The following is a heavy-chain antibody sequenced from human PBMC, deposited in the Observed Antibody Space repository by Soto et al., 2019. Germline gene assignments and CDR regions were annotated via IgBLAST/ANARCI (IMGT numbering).Heavy chain of an antibody. CDR3: ATDLVGSAGPYYFAW. J-gene: IGHJ4*02. Sequence: VQVVQSGAEVKKPGSSVKVSCKASGGTFSSFAFTWVRQAPGQGLEWMGGVIPLFGPPTYSQNFLGRVTITAVASTGTVYMELSSVTFDDTALYFCATDLVGSAGPYYFAWWGQGTLVTGSS. CDR2: VIPLFGPP. D-gene: IGHD3-10*01. CDR1: GGTFSSFA. V-gene: IGHV1-69*12.